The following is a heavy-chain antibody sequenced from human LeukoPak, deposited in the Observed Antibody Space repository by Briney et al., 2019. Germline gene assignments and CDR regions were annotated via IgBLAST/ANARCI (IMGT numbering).Heavy chain of an antibody. CDR1: GFTFTNSA. V-gene: IGHV1-58*02. Sequence: ASVKVSCKASGFTFTNSAMQWVRQARGQRLEWIGWIVVGSGNTNYAQKFQERVTITRDMSTSTAYMELSSLRSEDTAVYYCAAVGSSGLPGDYWGQGTLVTVSS. CDR2: IVVGSGNT. J-gene: IGHJ4*02. D-gene: IGHD3-22*01. CDR3: AAVGSSGLPGDY.